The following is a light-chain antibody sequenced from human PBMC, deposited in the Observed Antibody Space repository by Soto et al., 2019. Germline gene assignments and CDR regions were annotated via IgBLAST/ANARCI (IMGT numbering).Light chain of an antibody. J-gene: IGLJ3*02. V-gene: IGLV2-23*01. CDR2: EGS. CDR3: CSYAGSSTSWV. CDR1: SSDVGSYNL. Sequence: QSVLTQPASVSGSPGQSITISCTGTSSDVGSYNLVSWYQQHPGKAPKLMIYEGSKRPSGVSNRFSGSKSGNTASLTFSGLQAEDEADYYCCSYAGSSTSWVFGGGTKLTVL.